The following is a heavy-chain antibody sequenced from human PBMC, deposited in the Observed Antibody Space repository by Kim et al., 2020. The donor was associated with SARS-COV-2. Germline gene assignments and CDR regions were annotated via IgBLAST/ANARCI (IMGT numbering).Heavy chain of an antibody. D-gene: IGHD3-9*01. CDR2: IYYSGST. CDR1: GGSISSYY. J-gene: IGHJ6*03. CDR3: ARSEGRWVLRPIVPLYYYYYMDV. V-gene: IGHV4-59*01. Sequence: SETLSLTCTVSGGSISSYYWSWIRQPPGKGLEWIGYIYYSGSTNYNPSLKSRVTISVDTSKNQFSLKLSSVTAADTAVYYCARSEGRWVLRPIVPLYYYYYMDVWGKGTTVTVSS.